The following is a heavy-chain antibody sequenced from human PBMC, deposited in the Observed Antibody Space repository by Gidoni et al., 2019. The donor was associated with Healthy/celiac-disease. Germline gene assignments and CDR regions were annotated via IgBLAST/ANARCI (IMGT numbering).Heavy chain of an antibody. J-gene: IGHJ4*02. D-gene: IGHD5-18*01. V-gene: IGHV4-39*01. CDR1: GGSISSSSYY. CDR2: IYYSGST. CDR3: ARHLSIQLWPNYFDY. Sequence: QLQLQESGPGLVKPSETLSLTCTVSGGSISSSSYYWGWIRQPPGKGLEWIGSIYYSGSTYYNPSLKSRVTISVDTSKNQFSLKLSSVTAADTAVYYCARHLSIQLWPNYFDYWGQGTLVTVSS.